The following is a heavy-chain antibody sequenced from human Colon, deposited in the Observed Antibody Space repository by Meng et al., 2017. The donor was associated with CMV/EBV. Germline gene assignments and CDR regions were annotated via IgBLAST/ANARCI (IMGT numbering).Heavy chain of an antibody. V-gene: IGHV3-23*01. CDR1: GFTFSTYA. Sequence: SGFTFSTYAIRWVRQAPGKALEWVAAISGIGGSTYYADSVKGRFTISRDNSKNTLYLQMNTLRADDTAIYYCAKDRALGGGAYYFEDWGQGTLVTVSS. J-gene: IGHJ4*02. CDR3: AKDRALGGGAYYFED. CDR2: ISGIGGST. D-gene: IGHD3-3*01.